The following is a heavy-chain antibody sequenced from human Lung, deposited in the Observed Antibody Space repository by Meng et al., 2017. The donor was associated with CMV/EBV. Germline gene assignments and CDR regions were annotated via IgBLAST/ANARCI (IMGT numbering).Heavy chain of an antibody. Sequence: GEXXRLSCAVSGFIVSDNYISWVRQAPGKGLECISVIYNEGRTFYVDSVKGRFTISRDNSKNTVYLQMSSLRADDTAVYFCARLSDPEWLHFAMDVWGQGTTVTVSS. V-gene: IGHV3-66*02. J-gene: IGHJ6*02. CDR3: ARLSDPEWLHFAMDV. D-gene: IGHD3-3*01. CDR2: IYNEGRT. CDR1: GFIVSDNY.